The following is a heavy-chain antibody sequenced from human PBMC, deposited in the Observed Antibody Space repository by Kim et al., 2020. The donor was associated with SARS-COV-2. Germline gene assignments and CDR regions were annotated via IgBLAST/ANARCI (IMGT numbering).Heavy chain of an antibody. J-gene: IGHJ4*02. CDR3: AKDIVVVPAATLDY. Sequence: ADSVEGRFTLSRDNSKNTLYLQMNSPRAEDTAIYYCAKDIVVVPAATLDYWGQGTLVTVSS. D-gene: IGHD2-2*01. V-gene: IGHV3-23*01.